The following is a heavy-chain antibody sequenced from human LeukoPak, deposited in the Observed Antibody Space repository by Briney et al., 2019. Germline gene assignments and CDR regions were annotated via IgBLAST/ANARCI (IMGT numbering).Heavy chain of an antibody. CDR3: AREGEQQLVRELYYFDY. J-gene: IGHJ4*02. D-gene: IGHD6-13*01. CDR2: TRNRARSYST. CDR1: GFTFSDHY. V-gene: IGHV3-72*01. Sequence: GGSLRLSCAASGFTFSDHYMDWVRQAPGKGLEWVGRTRNRARSYSTEYAASVKGRFTISRDNAKNSLYLQMNSLRAEDTAVYYCAREGEQQLVRELYYFDYWGQGTLVTVSS.